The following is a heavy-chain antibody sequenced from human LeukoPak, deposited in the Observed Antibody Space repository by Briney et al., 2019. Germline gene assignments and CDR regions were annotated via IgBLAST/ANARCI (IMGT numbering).Heavy chain of an antibody. J-gene: IGHJ6*03. CDR2: IIPIFGTA. CDR3: ARAVGGDYAPNYYYMDV. V-gene: IGHV1-69*13. CDR1: GGTFSSYA. D-gene: IGHD4-17*01. Sequence: SVKVSCKASGGTFSSYAISWVRQAPGQGLEWMGGIIPIFGTANYAQKFQGRVPITADESTSTAYMELSSLRSEDTAVYYCARAVGGDYAPNYYYMDVWGKGTTVTISS.